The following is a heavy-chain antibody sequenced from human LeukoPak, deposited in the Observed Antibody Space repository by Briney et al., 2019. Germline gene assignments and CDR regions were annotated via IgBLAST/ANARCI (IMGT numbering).Heavy chain of an antibody. CDR2: IKPNSGAT. V-gene: IGHV1-2*02. Sequence: ASVKVSCKASGFTFTGYFIHWVRQAPGQGLQWMGWIKPNSGATNYAQKFQGRVTVTRDTSISTAYMELSRLRSDDTAMYYCATNDILTGYYLDYWGLGTLVTVSS. J-gene: IGHJ4*02. CDR3: ATNDILTGYYLDY. D-gene: IGHD3-9*01. CDR1: GFTFTGYF.